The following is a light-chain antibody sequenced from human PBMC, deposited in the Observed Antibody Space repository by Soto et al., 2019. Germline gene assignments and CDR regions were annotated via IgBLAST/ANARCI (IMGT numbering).Light chain of an antibody. V-gene: IGKV3-15*01. J-gene: IGKJ1*01. Sequence: EIVMTQSPAAVSLYPGERATLSCRASQSVSSNLAWYQQKPGQAPRLLIYGASTRATGIPARFSGSGSGTEFTLTISSLQSEDFAVYYCQQYNNWPPTFGQGTKVDIK. CDR3: QQYNNWPPT. CDR2: GAS. CDR1: QSVSSN.